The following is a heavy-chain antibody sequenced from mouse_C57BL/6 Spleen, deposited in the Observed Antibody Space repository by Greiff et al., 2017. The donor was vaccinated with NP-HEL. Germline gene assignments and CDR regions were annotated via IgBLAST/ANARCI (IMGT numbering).Heavy chain of an antibody. D-gene: IGHD1-1*01. Sequence: QVQLQQSGPGLVAPSQSLSITCTVSGFSLTSYGVHWVRQPPGKGLEWLVVIWSDGSTTYNSALKSRLSISKDNSKSQVFLKMNSLQTDDTAMYYCARDYYGSSYGYFDVWGTGTTVTVSS. J-gene: IGHJ1*03. CDR3: ARDYYGSSYGYFDV. CDR1: GFSLTSYG. V-gene: IGHV2-6*03. CDR2: IWSDGST.